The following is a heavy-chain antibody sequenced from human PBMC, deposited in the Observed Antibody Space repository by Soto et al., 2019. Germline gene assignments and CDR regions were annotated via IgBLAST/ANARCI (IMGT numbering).Heavy chain of an antibody. Sequence: GGSLRLSCAASGFTFSSYDMHWVRQVTGKGLEWVSAIGTAGDAYYPNSVKGRFTISRENAKNSLYLQMNSLRAGDTAVYYCARAFITGVIDDWGQGTLVTVSS. CDR1: GFTFSSYD. V-gene: IGHV3-13*04. J-gene: IGHJ4*02. CDR3: ARAFITGVIDD. D-gene: IGHD3-10*01. CDR2: IGTAGDA.